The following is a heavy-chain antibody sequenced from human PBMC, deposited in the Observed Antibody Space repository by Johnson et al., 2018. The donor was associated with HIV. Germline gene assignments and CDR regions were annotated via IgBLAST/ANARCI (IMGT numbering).Heavy chain of an antibody. Sequence: QVQLVESGGGVVQPGRSLRLSCAASAFAFSSYVMHWVHQAPGKGLEWVAVISYDGSNKYYADFVKGRFTISRDNSKNTLYLQMNSLRAEDTAVYYCARGGVIHDAFDIWGQGTMVTLSS. CDR1: AFAFSSYV. V-gene: IGHV3-30*04. J-gene: IGHJ3*02. D-gene: IGHD3-3*01. CDR2: ISYDGSNK. CDR3: ARGGVIHDAFDI.